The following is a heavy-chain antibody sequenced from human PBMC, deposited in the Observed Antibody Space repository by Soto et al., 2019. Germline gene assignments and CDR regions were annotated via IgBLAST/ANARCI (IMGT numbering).Heavy chain of an antibody. CDR1: GGSVSSFH. CDR2: IYYSGST. J-gene: IGHJ6*03. CDR3: ARYYDFWRYMDV. Sequence: SETLSLTCTVSGGSVSSFHWSWVRQPPGKGLEWIGYIYYSGSTNYNPSIKSRVTISVDTSKNEFSLKVNSVTAADTAVYYCARYYDFWRYMDVWGKGTTVTVSS. D-gene: IGHD3-3*01. V-gene: IGHV4-59*08.